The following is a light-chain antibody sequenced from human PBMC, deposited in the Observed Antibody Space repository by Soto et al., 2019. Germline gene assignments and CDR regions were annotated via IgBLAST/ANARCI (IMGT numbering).Light chain of an antibody. J-gene: IGLJ2*01. Sequence: QSVLTQPASVSGSPGQSITISCTGTSSDVGSYNLVSWYQQHPGKAPKLMIYEVSKRPSGVSNRFSGSESGNTASLTISGLQAEDEADYYCCSYAGSSTFRVFGGGTKLTVL. CDR2: EVS. V-gene: IGLV2-23*02. CDR3: CSYAGSSTFRV. CDR1: SSDVGSYNL.